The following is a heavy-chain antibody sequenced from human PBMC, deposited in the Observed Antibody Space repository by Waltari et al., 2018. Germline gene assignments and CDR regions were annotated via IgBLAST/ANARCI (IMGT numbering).Heavy chain of an antibody. CDR2: IYYSGST. D-gene: IGHD4-17*01. CDR1: AVSIRSYS. J-gene: IGHJ3*02. CDR3: ARGTTVVTDAFDI. V-gene: IGHV4-59*01. Sequence: QVQLQESGPGLVKPSVTLSLTCTVSAVSIRSYSWSWNRQPHGKGLEWIGYIYYSGSTNYNPYLKSRVTISVDTSKNQFSLKLSSVTAADTAVYYCARGTTVVTDAFDIWGQGTMVTVSS.